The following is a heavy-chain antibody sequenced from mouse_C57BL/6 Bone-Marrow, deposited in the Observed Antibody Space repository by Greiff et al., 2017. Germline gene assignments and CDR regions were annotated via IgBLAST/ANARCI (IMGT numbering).Heavy chain of an antibody. V-gene: IGHV1-78*01. J-gene: IGHJ4*01. CDR2: ICPRDGST. D-gene: IGHD1-1*01. Sequence: VQLQQSDAELVKPGASVKISCKVSGYTFTDHTIHWMQQSPEQGLEWMGFICPRDGSTKYKEKFKGKGPLTAARSSSPAYMQLNSLTPEDAAVYFCARLGGYYGRYAIDYWGQGTSVTVSA. CDR3: ARLGGYYGRYAIDY. CDR1: GYTFTDHT.